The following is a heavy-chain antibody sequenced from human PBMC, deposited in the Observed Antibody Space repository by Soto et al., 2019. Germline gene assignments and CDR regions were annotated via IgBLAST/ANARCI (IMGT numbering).Heavy chain of an antibody. CDR2: IDPSDTYT. J-gene: IGHJ6*02. Sequence: PGESLKISCKGSGYSFTSYWISWVRQMPGKGLEWMGRIDPSDTYTNYSPSFQGHVTISADKSIGTAYLQWSSLKASDTAMYYCARWGAAPDCYYYGMDVWGQGTTVTVSS. CDR3: ARWGAAPDCYYYGMDV. CDR1: GYSFTSYW. V-gene: IGHV5-10-1*01. D-gene: IGHD3-16*01.